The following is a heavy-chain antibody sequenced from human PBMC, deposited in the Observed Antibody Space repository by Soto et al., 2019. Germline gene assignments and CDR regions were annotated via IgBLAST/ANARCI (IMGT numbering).Heavy chain of an antibody. CDR2: ISAYNGNP. V-gene: IGHV1-18*01. CDR3: ARDKGYCSDTSCPDFDY. D-gene: IGHD2-15*01. CDR1: GYTLTELS. J-gene: IGHJ4*02. Sequence: ASVKVSFKVSGYTLTELSMHWVRQAPGKGLGWMGWISAYNGNPNYAQKLQGRVTMTIDTSTSTAYMELNSLRYEDTAVYYCARDKGYCSDTSCPDFDYWGQGTLVTVSS.